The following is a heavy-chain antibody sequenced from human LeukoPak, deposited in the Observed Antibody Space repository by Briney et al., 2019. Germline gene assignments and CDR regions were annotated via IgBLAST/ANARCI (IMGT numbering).Heavy chain of an antibody. CDR3: SRAKNAFSGYDYRFDY. CDR1: GLTLSTYA. CDR2: FSYDGSTQ. Sequence: GGSLSPSRAGSGLTLSTYAMQCARQAPGKGLEWVALFSYDGSTQRYADSVKGRFTISRDNYKYSLYLQMNSLRTEDTAVYYYSRAKNAFSGYDYRFDYWGQGTLVTVSS. V-gene: IGHV3-30-3*01. D-gene: IGHD5-12*01. J-gene: IGHJ4*02.